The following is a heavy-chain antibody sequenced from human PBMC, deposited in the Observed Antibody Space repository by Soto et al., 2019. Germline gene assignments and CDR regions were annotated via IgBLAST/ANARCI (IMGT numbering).Heavy chain of an antibody. CDR3: ARSTSYSSSWYYYYGMDV. CDR2: ISYDGSNK. J-gene: IGHJ6*02. CDR1: GFTLSSYG. Sequence: QVKLVESGGGVVQPGRSLRLSCAASGFTLSSYGMHWVRQAPGKGLEWVAVISYDGSNKYYADSVKGQFTISRENSKNTLYLQMNSLRAEDTAVYYCARSTSYSSSWYYYYGMDVWGQGTTVIVSS. D-gene: IGHD6-13*01. V-gene: IGHV3-30*03.